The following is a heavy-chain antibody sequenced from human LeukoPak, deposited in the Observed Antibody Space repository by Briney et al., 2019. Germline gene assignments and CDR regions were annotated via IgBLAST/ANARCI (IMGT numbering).Heavy chain of an antibody. CDR1: GGSISNTSYY. J-gene: IGHJ4*02. Sequence: SETLSLTCTVSGGSISNTSYYWGWIRQPPGKGLEWIGNIYYSGSTYYNPSLKSRVTISVDTSRNQFSLKLSSVTAADTAVYYCATILTGYYLYYWGQGTLVTVSS. CDR2: IYYSGST. CDR3: ATILTGYYLYY. D-gene: IGHD3-9*01. V-gene: IGHV4-39*01.